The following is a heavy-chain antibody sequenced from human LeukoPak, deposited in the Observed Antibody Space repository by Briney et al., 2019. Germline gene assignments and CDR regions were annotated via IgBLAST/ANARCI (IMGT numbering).Heavy chain of an antibody. CDR2: IIPIFGTA. Sequence: WASVKVSCKASGGTFSSYAISWVRQAPGQGLEWMGGIIPIFGTANYAQKFQGRVTITADESTSTAYMELSSLRSEDTAVYYCARGYGSGSYFSPFDYWGQGTLVTVSS. CDR1: GGTFSSYA. D-gene: IGHD3-10*01. V-gene: IGHV1-69*13. CDR3: ARGYGSGSYFSPFDY. J-gene: IGHJ4*02.